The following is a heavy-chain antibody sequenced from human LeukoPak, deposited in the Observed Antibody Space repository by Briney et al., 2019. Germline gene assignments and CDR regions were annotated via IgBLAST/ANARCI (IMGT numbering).Heavy chain of an antibody. J-gene: IGHJ4*02. CDR3: ARGGTGHYYASGTYYQSYYFDY. CDR2: ISSSGSTI. D-gene: IGHD3-10*01. CDR1: EFTFSDYY. V-gene: IGHV3-11*04. Sequence: GGSLRLSCAASEFTFSDYYMSWIRQAPGKGLEWVSYISSSGSTIYYADSVKGRFSISRDNSKNTLYLQMNSLRPEDTAVYYCARGGTGHYYASGTYYQSYYFDYWGQGSLVTVSS.